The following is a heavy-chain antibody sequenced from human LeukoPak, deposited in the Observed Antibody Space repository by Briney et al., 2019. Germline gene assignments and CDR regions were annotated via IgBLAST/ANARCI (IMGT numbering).Heavy chain of an antibody. CDR3: ARESRDGYKKNAFDF. J-gene: IGHJ3*01. CDR1: GGSISSSSYY. V-gene: IGHV4-39*07. CDR2: IYYSGST. Sequence: PSETLSLTCTVSGGSISSSSYYWGWIRQPPGKGLEWIGSIYYSGSTYYNPSLKSRVTISVDTSKNQFSLKLSSVTAADTAVYYCARESRDGYKKNAFDFWAKGKMVTVSS. D-gene: IGHD5-24*01.